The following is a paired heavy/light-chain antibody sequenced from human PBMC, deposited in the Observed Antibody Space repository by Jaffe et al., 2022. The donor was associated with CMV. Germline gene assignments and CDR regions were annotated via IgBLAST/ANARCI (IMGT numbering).Light chain of an antibody. V-gene: IGLV6-57*04. J-gene: IGLJ3*02. CDR1: GGSILNNY. CDR3: QSDDSNNWRV. CDR2: EDN. Sequence: FMLTQSHSESGSPGETITISCTRSGGSILNNYVQWYQQRPGSAPTTVIYEDNQRPSGVPDRFSGSIDISSNSASLTISRLQTEDEAEYFCQSDDSNNWRVFGGGTKLTVL.
Heavy chain of an antibody. J-gene: IGHJ5*02. V-gene: IGHV4-59*01. CDR3: ARDRRIKKNYHDSSGGFDP. D-gene: IGHD3-22*01. CDR2: IYNNGNT. Sequence: QVRLQESGPGLVKPSETLTLTCTVSGGSISSYYWSWIRQPPGKGLEWIGYIYNNGNTNKNPSLRSRVSMSVDTSNNQFSLTLNSVTAADTAVYYCARDRRIKKNYHDSSGGFDPWGQGTLVTVSS. CDR1: GGSISSYY.